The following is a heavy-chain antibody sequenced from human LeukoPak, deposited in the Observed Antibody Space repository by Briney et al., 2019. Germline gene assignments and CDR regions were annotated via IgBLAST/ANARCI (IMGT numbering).Heavy chain of an antibody. V-gene: IGHV3-23*01. CDR3: AKDPYRASTGLVDY. CDR2: LGASGTST. D-gene: IGHD5-12*01. CDR1: GFTFSNYA. Sequence: GGSLRLSCAASGFTFSNYAMTWVRQAPGKGLEWVSSLGASGTSTYYADSVKGRFTISRDNSKNTLYLQMNSLRAEDTAVYYCAKDPYRASTGLVDYWGQGTLGSVSS. J-gene: IGHJ4*02.